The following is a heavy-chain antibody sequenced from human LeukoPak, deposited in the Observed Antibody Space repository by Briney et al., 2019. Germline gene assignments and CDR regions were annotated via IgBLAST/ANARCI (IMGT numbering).Heavy chain of an antibody. D-gene: IGHD6-13*01. V-gene: IGHV4-59*01. CDR3: ARHTTSGWYQVVY. J-gene: IGHJ4*02. CDR1: GGSISNYF. CDR2: ICYSGST. Sequence: SETLSLTCTVSGGSISNYFWSWIRQPPGKGLDWIGYICYSGSTDHNPSLKSRVTISVDTSKNQISLRLISVTAADTAVYYCARHTTSGWYQVVYWGQGTLVTVSS.